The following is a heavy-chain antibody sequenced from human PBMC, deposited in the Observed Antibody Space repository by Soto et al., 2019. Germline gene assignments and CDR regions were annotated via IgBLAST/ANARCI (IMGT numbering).Heavy chain of an antibody. D-gene: IGHD3-10*01. Sequence: SETLSLTCTVSGGSISSYYWSWIRQPPGKGLEWIGYIYYSGSTNYNPSLKSRVTISVDTSKNQFSLKLSSVTAADTAVYYCASARWFGEFDYWGQGTLVTVSS. CDR2: IYYSGST. CDR1: GGSISSYY. V-gene: IGHV4-59*01. J-gene: IGHJ4*02. CDR3: ASARWFGEFDY.